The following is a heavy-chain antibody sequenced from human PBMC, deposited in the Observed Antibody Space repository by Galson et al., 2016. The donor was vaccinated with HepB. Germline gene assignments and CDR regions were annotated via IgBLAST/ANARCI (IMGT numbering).Heavy chain of an antibody. Sequence: LSLTCSVSGGSIIGYYWNWIRQRPGKGLEWIGSIYYSGITYYHPSLRSRLTISVDTSENQFSLKLNSVTAADTAMYYCARVLTGRMLAAAGFDCWGQGTLVTVPS. D-gene: IGHD6-13*01. CDR1: GGSIIGYY. CDR3: ARVLTGRMLAAAGFDC. V-gene: IGHV4-31*03. J-gene: IGHJ4*02. CDR2: IYYSGIT.